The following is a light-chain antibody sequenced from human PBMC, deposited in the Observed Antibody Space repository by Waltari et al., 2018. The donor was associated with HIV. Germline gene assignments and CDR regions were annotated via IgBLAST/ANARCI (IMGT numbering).Light chain of an antibody. V-gene: IGLV2-23*02. J-gene: IGLJ3*02. Sequence: QSALTQPASVSGSPGQSITLSCTGTSSDVGSYNLVSWYQQHPGKAPKLLIYEVTKRPSGVSNRFSGSKSGNTASLIISGLQAEDEADYYCCSYAGRGTFGWVFGGGTKLTVL. CDR1: SSDVGSYNL. CDR3: CSYAGRGTFGWV. CDR2: EVT.